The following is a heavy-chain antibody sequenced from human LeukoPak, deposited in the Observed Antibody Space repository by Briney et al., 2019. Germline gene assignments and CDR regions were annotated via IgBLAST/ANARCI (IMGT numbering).Heavy chain of an antibody. CDR3: ARAPGYYYDSSGLPPFDY. V-gene: IGHV4-61*02. CDR1: GGSISSGSYY. Sequence: NPSETLSLTCTVSGGSISSGSYYWSWIRQPAGKGLEWIGRIYTSGSTNYNPSLKSRVTISVDTSKNQFSLKLSSVTAADTAVYYCARAPGYYYDSSGLPPFDYWGQGTLVTVSS. D-gene: IGHD3-22*01. J-gene: IGHJ4*02. CDR2: IYTSGST.